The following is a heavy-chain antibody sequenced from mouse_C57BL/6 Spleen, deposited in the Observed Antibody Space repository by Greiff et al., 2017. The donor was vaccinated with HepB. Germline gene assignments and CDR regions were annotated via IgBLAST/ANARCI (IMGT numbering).Heavy chain of an antibody. CDR1: GLSLTSYG. CDR3: AKHYYGSSYYYAMDY. J-gene: IGHJ4*01. CDR2: IWGGGST. V-gene: IGHV2-9*01. D-gene: IGHD1-1*01. Sequence: QVQLQQSGPGLVAPSQSLSITCTVSGLSLTSYGVDWVRQPPGKGLEWLGVIWGGGSTNYNSALMSRLSISKDNSKSQVFLKMNSLQTDDTAMYCCAKHYYGSSYYYAMDYWGQGTSVTVSS.